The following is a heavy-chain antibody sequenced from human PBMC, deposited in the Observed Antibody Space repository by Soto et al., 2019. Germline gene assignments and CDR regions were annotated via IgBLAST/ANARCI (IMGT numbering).Heavy chain of an antibody. CDR3: ARAWGGSYDFDY. J-gene: IGHJ4*02. CDR2: ISSSSSYI. CDR1: GFTFSSYS. Sequence: GGSLRLSCAASGFTFSSYSMNWVRQAPGKGLEWVSSISSSSSYIYYADSVKGRFTISRDNAKNSLYLQMNSLRAEDTAVYYCARAWGGSYDFDYWGQGTLVTVSS. D-gene: IGHD1-26*01. V-gene: IGHV3-21*01.